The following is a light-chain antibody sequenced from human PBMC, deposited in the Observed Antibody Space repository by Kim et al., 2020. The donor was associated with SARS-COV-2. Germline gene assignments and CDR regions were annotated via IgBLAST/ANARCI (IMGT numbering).Light chain of an antibody. Sequence: PGDRASPSCRASQSVSRSYLAWHQKKPGQPPRLLIYATSNRATGVPARFSGSGSGTEFTLTISSLQSEDFAVYFCQQYQSWPPVTFGGGTKVDIK. J-gene: IGKJ4*01. V-gene: IGKV3-15*01. CDR1: QSVSRSY. CDR3: QQYQSWPPVT. CDR2: ATS.